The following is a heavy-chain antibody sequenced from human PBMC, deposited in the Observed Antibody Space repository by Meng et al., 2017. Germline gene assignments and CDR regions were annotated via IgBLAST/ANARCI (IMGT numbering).Heavy chain of an antibody. Sequence: GESLMICCAASCFTFSSYAMHWVRQAPGQGLGWVAVISYDGSNKYYADSVKGRFTNSRDYAKNSLYLQMNSLGAEDTAVYYCARDRNLWFGELLPIYYYGMDVWGQGTTVTVSS. CDR2: ISYDGSNK. J-gene: IGHJ6*02. V-gene: IGHV3-30*04. D-gene: IGHD3-10*01. CDR3: ARDRNLWFGELLPIYYYGMDV. CDR1: CFTFSSYA.